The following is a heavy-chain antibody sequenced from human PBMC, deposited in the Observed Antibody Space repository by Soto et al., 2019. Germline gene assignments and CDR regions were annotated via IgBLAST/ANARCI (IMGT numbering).Heavy chain of an antibody. CDR2: IYYSGST. Sequence: SATLSLTCTVSGGSISSYYWNWIRQPPGKGLEWIGYIYYSGSTNYNPSLKSRVTISVDTSKNQFSLRLSSVTAADTAVYFCAREDASMAAFDYWGLGTLVTVSS. V-gene: IGHV4-59*01. J-gene: IGHJ4*02. CDR1: GGSISSYY. CDR3: AREDASMAAFDY. D-gene: IGHD5-18*01.